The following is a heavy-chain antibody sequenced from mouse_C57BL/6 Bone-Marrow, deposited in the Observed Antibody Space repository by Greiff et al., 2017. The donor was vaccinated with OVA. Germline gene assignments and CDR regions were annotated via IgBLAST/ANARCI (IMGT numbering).Heavy chain of an antibody. V-gene: IGHV5-9*01. CDR2: ISGGGGNT. CDR3: ARLIYYDFSFDY. Sequence: EVQLVESGGGLVKPGGSPKLSCAASGFTFSSYTMSWVRQTPEKRLEWVATISGGGGNTYYPDSVKGRFTITRDNAKNTLYLQMSSLRSEDTALYYCARLIYYDFSFDYWGQGTTLTVSS. J-gene: IGHJ2*01. D-gene: IGHD2-4*01. CDR1: GFTFSSYT.